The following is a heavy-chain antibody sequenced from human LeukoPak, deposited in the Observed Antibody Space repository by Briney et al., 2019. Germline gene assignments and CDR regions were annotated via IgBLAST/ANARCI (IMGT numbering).Heavy chain of an antibody. V-gene: IGHV3-15*01. CDR2: IKSKSDGGTT. D-gene: IGHD5-12*01. Sequence: GGSLRLSCAAPGFTFNNAWMNWVRQAPGKGLEWVGRIKSKSDGGTTDYAAPVKGRFTISRDDSKSTLFLQMNSLRSEDTAVYYYTTSSGYNYLYGYWGQGTLVTVSS. CDR1: GFTFNNAW. CDR3: TTSSGYNYLYGY. J-gene: IGHJ4*02.